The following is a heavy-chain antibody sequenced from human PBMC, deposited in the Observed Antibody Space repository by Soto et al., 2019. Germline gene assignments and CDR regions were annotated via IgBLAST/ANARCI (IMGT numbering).Heavy chain of an antibody. CDR1: GFTFNNYA. J-gene: IGHJ4*02. Sequence: GGSLRLSCAASGFTFNNYAMAWVRQAPGKGLDWVSAITGSGDTTDYADSVKGRFIISRDNSGDTLYLQMNSLRAEDTAVYYCARVPSSSYHYFDYWGQGTLVTVSS. CDR2: ITGSGDTT. CDR3: ARVPSSSYHYFDY. V-gene: IGHV3-23*01. D-gene: IGHD6-13*01.